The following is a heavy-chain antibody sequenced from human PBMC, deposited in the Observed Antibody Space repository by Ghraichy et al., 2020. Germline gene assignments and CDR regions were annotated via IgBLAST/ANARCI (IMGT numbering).Heavy chain of an antibody. Sequence: SGPTLVKPTQTLTLTCTFSGFSLISSGVGVGWIRQPPGKALEWLALIYWDDDKRYSPSLKSRVTITKDTSKNQVVLTLTNMDPVDTATYYCAHRNWGYFDFWGQGTLVTVSS. J-gene: IGHJ4*02. CDR2: IYWDDDK. CDR1: GFSLISSGVG. CDR3: AHRNWGYFDF. D-gene: IGHD7-27*01. V-gene: IGHV2-5*02.